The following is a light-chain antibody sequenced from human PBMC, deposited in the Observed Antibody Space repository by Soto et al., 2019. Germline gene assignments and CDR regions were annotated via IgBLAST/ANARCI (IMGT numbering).Light chain of an antibody. V-gene: IGKV3-20*01. Sequence: EIVLTQSPGTLSLSPGERATLSCRASQSVSSNYLAWYQQKPGQAPRLLIYGASSRATGIPDRFSGSGSGTAFPLTISRLEPEDIAVYHRQQYSSSPLTFGGGTKVEIK. J-gene: IGKJ4*01. CDR1: QSVSSNY. CDR2: GAS. CDR3: QQYSSSPLT.